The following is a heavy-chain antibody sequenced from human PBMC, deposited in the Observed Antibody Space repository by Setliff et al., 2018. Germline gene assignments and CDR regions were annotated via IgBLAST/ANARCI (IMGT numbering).Heavy chain of an antibody. CDR3: ARTGTYRYFDS. CDR2: VFVDGST. V-gene: IGHV4-4*07. D-gene: IGHD1-1*01. J-gene: IGHJ4*02. Sequence: SETLSLTCTVSGDSISTYYWSWIRRPAGKGLEWIGRVFVDGSTNYNPSLKSRVTMSVDTSKNQFSLQLTSVTAADTAVYYCARTGTYRYFDSWGQGTRVTVSS. CDR1: GDSISTYY.